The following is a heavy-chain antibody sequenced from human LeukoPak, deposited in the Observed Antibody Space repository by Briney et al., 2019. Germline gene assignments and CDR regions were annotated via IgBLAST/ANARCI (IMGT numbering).Heavy chain of an antibody. V-gene: IGHV3-66*01. CDR3: ARDPLYGILTDYV. Sequence: PGGSLRLSCAASGFTVSSNYKSWVRQAPGKGLEWVSVIYSGGSTYYADSVKGRFTISRDNSKNTLYLQMNSLRAEDTAVYYCARDPLYGILTDYVWGQGTTVTVSS. CDR2: IYSGGST. D-gene: IGHD3-9*01. CDR1: GFTVSSNY. J-gene: IGHJ6*02.